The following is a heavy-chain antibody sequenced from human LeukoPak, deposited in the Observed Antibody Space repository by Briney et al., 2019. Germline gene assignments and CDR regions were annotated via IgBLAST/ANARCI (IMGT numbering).Heavy chain of an antibody. CDR2: MNTNSGNT. V-gene: IGHV1-8*03. J-gene: IGHJ4*02. D-gene: IGHD3-3*01. Sequence: ASMKVSCKASGYTFTIYDINWVRQATGQGLELMGWMNTNSGNTGYAQKFQGRVTITRNTSISTAYMELSSLRSEDTAVYYCARGGRITIFGVVIKHYFDYWGQGTLVTVSS. CDR1: GYTFTIYD. CDR3: ARGGRITIFGVVIKHYFDY.